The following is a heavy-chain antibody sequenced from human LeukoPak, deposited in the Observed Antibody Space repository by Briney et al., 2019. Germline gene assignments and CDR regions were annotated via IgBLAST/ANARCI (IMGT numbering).Heavy chain of an antibody. V-gene: IGHV5-51*01. J-gene: IGHJ4*02. Sequence: RGESLKISCKGSGYSFTSYWIGWARQMPGKGLEWMGIIYPGDSDTRYSPSFQGQVTISADKSISTAYLQWSSLKASDTAMYYCARGGGEYDSSGYYVWLDYWGQGTLVTVSS. CDR3: ARGGGEYDSSGYYVWLDY. CDR1: GYSFTSYW. D-gene: IGHD3-22*01. CDR2: IYPGDSDT.